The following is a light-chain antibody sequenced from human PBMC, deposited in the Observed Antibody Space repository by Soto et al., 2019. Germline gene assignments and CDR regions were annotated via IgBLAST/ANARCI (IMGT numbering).Light chain of an antibody. CDR1: QSISSY. V-gene: IGKV1-39*01. Sequence: DIQMRQSPSSLSASVGDSVTITCRASQSISSYLNWYQQKPGKATKLLIYAASSLQSGVPSRFSGSGSGTDFTLTISSLQPEEFATYYCKQYNSYSRTVGQGSKVDIK. J-gene: IGKJ1*01. CDR2: AAS. CDR3: KQYNSYSRT.